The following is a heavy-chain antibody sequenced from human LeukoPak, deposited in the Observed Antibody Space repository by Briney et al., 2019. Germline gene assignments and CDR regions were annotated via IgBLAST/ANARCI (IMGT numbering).Heavy chain of an antibody. CDR1: GFTFSSYG. D-gene: IGHD6-19*01. J-gene: IGHJ4*02. Sequence: GGSLGLSCAASGFTFSSYGMHWVRQAPGKGLEWVAVISYDGSNKYYADSVKGRFTISRDNSKNTLYLQMNSLRAEDTAVYYCARGGAVAGNNYFDYWGQGTLVTVSS. V-gene: IGHV3-30*03. CDR2: ISYDGSNK. CDR3: ARGGAVAGNNYFDY.